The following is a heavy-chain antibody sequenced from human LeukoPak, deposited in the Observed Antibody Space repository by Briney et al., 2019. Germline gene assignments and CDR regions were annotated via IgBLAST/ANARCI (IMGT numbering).Heavy chain of an antibody. J-gene: IGHJ5*02. CDR3: ARHVPSDDFWSGFYVFDP. CDR1: GGSISNFY. V-gene: IGHV4-59*08. CDR2: ISYSGGT. Sequence: PSGTLSLTCNVSGGSISNFYWSWIRQAPGKGLEWIGYISYSGGTNYNPPLKSRVTISLDTSANQFSLSLSSVTAADTAMYYCARHVPSDDFWSGFYVFDPWGQGTLVTVS. D-gene: IGHD3-3*01.